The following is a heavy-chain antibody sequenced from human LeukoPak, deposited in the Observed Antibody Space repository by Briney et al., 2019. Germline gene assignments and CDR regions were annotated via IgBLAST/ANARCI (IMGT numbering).Heavy chain of an antibody. V-gene: IGHV4-34*01. CDR3: AREALDTAMVNYFDY. D-gene: IGHD5-18*01. CDR1: GGSFSGYY. J-gene: IGHJ4*02. CDR2: INHSGST. Sequence: SETLSLTCAVYGGSFSGYYWSWIRQPPGKGLEWIGEINHSGSTNYNPSLKSRVTISVDTSKNQFSLKLSSVTAADTAVYYCAREALDTAMVNYFDYWGQGTLVTVSS.